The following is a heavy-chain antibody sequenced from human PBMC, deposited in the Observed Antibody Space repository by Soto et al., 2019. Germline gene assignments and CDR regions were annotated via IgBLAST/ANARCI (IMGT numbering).Heavy chain of an antibody. CDR2: IIFSGST. CDR3: ARANYYDSSGYIYYGMDV. V-gene: IGHV4-59*01. CDR1: GGSISNYY. Sequence: SETLSLTCSVSGGSISNYYWNWIRQSPGKGLEWIGHIIFSGSTKDNPSLRSRVTMSVDTSNKHFSLKLRSVTAADTAVYYCARANYYDSSGYIYYGMDVWGQGITVTVSS. D-gene: IGHD3-22*01. J-gene: IGHJ6*02.